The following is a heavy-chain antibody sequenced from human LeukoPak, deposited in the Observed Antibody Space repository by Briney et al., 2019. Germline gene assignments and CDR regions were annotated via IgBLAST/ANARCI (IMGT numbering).Heavy chain of an antibody. CDR3: ARDYSGSWTYYYYYYMDV. CDR1: GFSFTTYW. Sequence: GESLRLSCGASGFSFTTYWMGWVRQAPGKGLEWVANIKQDGTEKYYVDSVKGRFTISRDNAKNSLYLQMNSLRAEDTAVYYCARDYSGSWTYYYYYYMDVWGKGTTVTVSS. CDR2: IKQDGTEK. D-gene: IGHD2-15*01. J-gene: IGHJ6*03. V-gene: IGHV3-7*01.